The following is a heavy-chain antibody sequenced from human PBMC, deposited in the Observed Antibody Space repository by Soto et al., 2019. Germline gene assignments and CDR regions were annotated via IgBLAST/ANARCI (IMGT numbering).Heavy chain of an antibody. CDR1: GFTVSANY. D-gene: IGHD6-19*01. CDR2: IYSDDTT. V-gene: IGHV3-53*01. Sequence: EVQLVESGGDLIQPGGSLRLSCAASGFTVSANYMNWVRQAPGKGLEWVSVIYSDDTTYYADSVKGRFTISRDNSKNTLYLQMDSLRAEDTAVSYCAIVSSDNIPWVDYWGQGTLVTVSS. CDR3: AIVSSDNIPWVDY. J-gene: IGHJ4*02.